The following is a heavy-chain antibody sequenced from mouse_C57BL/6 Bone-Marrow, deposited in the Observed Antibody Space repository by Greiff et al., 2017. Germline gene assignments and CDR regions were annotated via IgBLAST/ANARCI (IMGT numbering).Heavy chain of an antibody. CDR1: GYTFTSYW. CDR2: IDPSDSYT. CDR3: ARKFWGYDSWFAD. J-gene: IGHJ3*01. V-gene: IGHV1-50*01. D-gene: IGHD2-2*01. Sequence: QVQLQQPGAELVKPGASVKLSCKASGYTFTSYWMQWVKQRPGQGLEWIGEIDPSDSYTNYNQKFKGKATLTVDTSSSTAYMQLSSLTSEDSAVYYCARKFWGYDSWFADWGQGTLVTVYA.